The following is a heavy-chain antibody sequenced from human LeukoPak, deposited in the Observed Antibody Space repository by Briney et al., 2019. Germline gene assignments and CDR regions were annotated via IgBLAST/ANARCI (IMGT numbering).Heavy chain of an antibody. D-gene: IGHD3-10*01. CDR3: ARDTALIITPGGPDY. Sequence: ASVKVSCKAPGYIFASYGISWVRQAPGQGLEWMGWISAYNGDTKYAQNLQGRVTLTTDTSTGTAYMELRSLTSDDTALYYCARDTALIITPGGPDYWGRGTLITVSS. CDR2: ISAYNGDT. V-gene: IGHV1-18*01. J-gene: IGHJ4*02. CDR1: GYIFASYG.